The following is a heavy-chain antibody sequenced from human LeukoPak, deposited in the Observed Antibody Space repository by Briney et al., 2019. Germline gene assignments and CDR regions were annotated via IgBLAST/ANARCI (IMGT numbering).Heavy chain of an antibody. Sequence: GGSLRLSCAASGFTFSSYAMSWVRQAPGKGLEGVSSISGSGTNTYYADYVKGRFTISRDNSRNLLFLQMSSLRVEDTTVYHCVKRRHYYGSGDYYRDPWGQGTLVTVSS. CDR1: GFTFSSYA. CDR2: ISGSGTNT. D-gene: IGHD3-10*01. V-gene: IGHV3-23*01. J-gene: IGHJ5*02. CDR3: VKRRHYYGSGDYYRDP.